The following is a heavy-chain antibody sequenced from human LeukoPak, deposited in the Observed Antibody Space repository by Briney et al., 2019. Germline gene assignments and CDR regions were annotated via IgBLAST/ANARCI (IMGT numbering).Heavy chain of an antibody. CDR1: GFTFSSYG. J-gene: IGHJ4*02. V-gene: IGHV3-30*18. Sequence: PGGSLGLSCAASGFTFSSYGMHWVRQAPGKGLEWVAVISYDGSNKYYADSVKGRFTISRDNSKNTLYLQMNSLRAEDTAVYYCAKAYSRKSYYFDYWGQGTLVTVSS. CDR2: ISYDGSNK. CDR3: AKAYSRKSYYFDY. D-gene: IGHD6-13*01.